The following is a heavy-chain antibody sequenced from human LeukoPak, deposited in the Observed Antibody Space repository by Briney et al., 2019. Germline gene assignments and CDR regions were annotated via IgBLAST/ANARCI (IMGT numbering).Heavy chain of an antibody. CDR3: AKGGLGYCSGGSCSLRYYYYGMDV. CDR2: ISGSGGST. D-gene: IGHD2-15*01. CDR1: GFTFSSYA. Sequence: PGGSLRLSCAASGFTFSSYAMSWVRRAPGKGLEWVSAISGSGGSTYYADSVKGRFTISRDNSKNTLYLQMNSLRAEDTAVYYCAKGGLGYCSGGSCSLRYYYYGMDVWGQGTTVTVSS. J-gene: IGHJ6*02. V-gene: IGHV3-23*01.